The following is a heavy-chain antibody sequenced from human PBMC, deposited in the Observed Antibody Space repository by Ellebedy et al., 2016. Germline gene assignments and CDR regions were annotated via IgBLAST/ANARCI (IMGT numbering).Heavy chain of an antibody. D-gene: IGHD2-15*01. J-gene: IGHJ5*02. CDR3: ARGVGSGWFDP. CDR2: ITTNSLYK. V-gene: IGHV3-21*04. Sequence: GESLKISCAASGFIFSSRCLHWVRQAPGRGLEWVSSITTNSLYKTYRDSVKGRFTISRDNAKNSLYLQMNSLRAEDTAVYYCARGVGSGWFDPWGQGTRVTVSS. CDR1: GFIFSSRC.